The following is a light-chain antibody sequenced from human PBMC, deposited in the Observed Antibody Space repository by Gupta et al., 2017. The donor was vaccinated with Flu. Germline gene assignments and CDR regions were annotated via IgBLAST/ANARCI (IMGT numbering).Light chain of an antibody. J-gene: IGLJ2*01. Sequence: QSITISGTGTSSDVGRSHYVSWYQHHPGKAPKLIIADVNWRPSGVSGRFSGSKSGNTASLTISGLLPEDEADYHCCTYTGTALLFGGGTKLTVL. CDR3: CTYTGTALL. V-gene: IGLV2-14*03. CDR1: SSDVGRSHY. CDR2: DVN.